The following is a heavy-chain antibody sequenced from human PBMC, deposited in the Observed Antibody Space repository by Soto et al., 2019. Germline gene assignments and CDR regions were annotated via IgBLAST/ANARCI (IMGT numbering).Heavy chain of an antibody. D-gene: IGHD2-2*01. Sequence: QVQLVQSGAEVKKHEASVKVSCEASGYTFTRFAVHWVRQAPGQRLEWMGWINTGNGNTRYSQKFQGRVSITRDTAANTAFMELGSLTSEDTAVYSFARLPAFTYPGYRGQGSLLIVSS. CDR1: GYTFTRFA. CDR3: ARLPAFTYPGY. V-gene: IGHV1-3*04. J-gene: IGHJ4*02. CDR2: INTGNGNT.